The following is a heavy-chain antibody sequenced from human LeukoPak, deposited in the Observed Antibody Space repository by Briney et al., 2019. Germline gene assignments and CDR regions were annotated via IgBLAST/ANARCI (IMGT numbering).Heavy chain of an antibody. CDR1: VGTFISYA. J-gene: IGHJ3*01. CDR2: IIPIFGTA. D-gene: IGHD1-14*01. CDR3: ARKGGPRINAFDF. Sequence: SLKVSCKASVGTFISYAISWVRPAPGQGLEWMGGIIPIFGTANYTQTFQGRVTLTRDTSITIAYMEQSSLTSSDTALYFSARKGGPRINAFDFWGQGTMVTVSS. V-gene: IGHV1-69*05.